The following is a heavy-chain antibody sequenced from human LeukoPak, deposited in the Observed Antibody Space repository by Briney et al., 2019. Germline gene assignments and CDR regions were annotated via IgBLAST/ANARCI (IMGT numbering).Heavy chain of an antibody. V-gene: IGHV1-69*06. CDR3: ASTKTGYSSSWSPDDAFDI. CDR1: GGTFSSYA. D-gene: IGHD6-13*01. CDR2: IIPIFGTA. J-gene: IGHJ3*02. Sequence: GASVKVSCKASGGTFSSYAISWVRQAPGQGLEWTGGIIPIFGTANYAQKFQGRVTITADKSTSTAYMELSSLRSEDTAVYYCASTKTGYSSSWSPDDAFDIWGQGTMDTVSS.